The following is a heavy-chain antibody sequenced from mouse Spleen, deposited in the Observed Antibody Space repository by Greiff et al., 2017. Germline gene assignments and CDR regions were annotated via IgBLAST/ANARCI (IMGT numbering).Heavy chain of an antibody. CDR1: GYSITRGYY. CDR3: ARKITTGGYWYFDV. Sequence: EVKLMESGPGLLKPSQSLPLTCSVTGYSITRGYYWNWIRQFPGNKLEWMGYISYDGSNNYNPSLKNRISITRDTSKNQFFLKLNSVTTEDTATYYCARKITTGGYWYFDVWGAGTTVTVSS. CDR2: ISYDGSN. V-gene: IGHV3-6*01. J-gene: IGHJ1*01. D-gene: IGHD1-1*01.